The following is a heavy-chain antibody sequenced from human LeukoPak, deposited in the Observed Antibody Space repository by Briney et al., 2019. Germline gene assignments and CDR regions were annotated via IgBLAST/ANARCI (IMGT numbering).Heavy chain of an antibody. CDR3: ARDLGSLLVVDFDY. CDR1: GYTFTSYG. Sequence: ASVKVSCKASGYTFTSYGISWVRQAPGQGLEWMGWISAYNGNTNYAQKLQGRVTMTTDTSTSTAYMELRSLRSDDTAVCYCARDLGSLLVVDFDYWGQGTLVTVSS. CDR2: ISAYNGNT. J-gene: IGHJ4*02. V-gene: IGHV1-18*01. D-gene: IGHD3-22*01.